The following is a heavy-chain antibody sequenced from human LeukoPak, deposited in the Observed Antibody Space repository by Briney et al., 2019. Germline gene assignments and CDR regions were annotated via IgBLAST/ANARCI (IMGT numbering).Heavy chain of an antibody. Sequence: SETLSLTCTVSGGSISSYYWSWIRQPPGKGLEWIGYIYYSGSTNYNPSLKSRVTISVDTSKNQFSLKLSSVTAADTAVYYCARIYCSGGSCYSPEWFDPWGQGTLVTVSS. J-gene: IGHJ5*02. CDR2: IYYSGST. CDR3: ARIYCSGGSCYSPEWFDP. CDR1: GGSISSYY. D-gene: IGHD2-15*01. V-gene: IGHV4-59*01.